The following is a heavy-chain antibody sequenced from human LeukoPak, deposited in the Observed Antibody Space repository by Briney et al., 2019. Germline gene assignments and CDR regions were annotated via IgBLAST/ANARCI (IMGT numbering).Heavy chain of an antibody. CDR1: GFTFSDYY. D-gene: IGHD3-22*01. V-gene: IGHV3-66*02. Sequence: GGSLRLSCAASGFTFSDYYMNWVRQAPGKGLEWVSVIYSGGSTYYADSVKGRFTISRDNSKNTLHLQMNSLRAEDTAVYYCARGSGYYYYWGQGTLVTVSS. J-gene: IGHJ4*02. CDR2: IYSGGST. CDR3: ARGSGYYYY.